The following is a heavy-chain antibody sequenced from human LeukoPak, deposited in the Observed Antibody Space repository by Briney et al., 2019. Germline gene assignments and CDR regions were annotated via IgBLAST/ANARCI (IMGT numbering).Heavy chain of an antibody. CDR1: GFTFDDYG. Sequence: RPGGSLRLSCAASGFTFDDYGMSWVRQAPGKGLEWVSGINWNGGSTGYADSVKGRFTISRDNAKNSLYLQMNSLRAEVTALYYCAKPTKYYDSSGYYYEASYYFDYWGQGTLVTVSS. J-gene: IGHJ4*02. D-gene: IGHD3-22*01. CDR2: INWNGGST. V-gene: IGHV3-20*04. CDR3: AKPTKYYDSSGYYYEASYYFDY.